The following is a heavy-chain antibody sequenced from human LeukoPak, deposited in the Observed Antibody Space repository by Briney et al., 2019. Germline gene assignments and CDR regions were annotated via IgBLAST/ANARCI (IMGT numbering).Heavy chain of an antibody. Sequence: GGSLRLSCEASGFNFGGFAMNWVRQAPGKGLEWVSLIYSHGGSTFCAESVKGRFTISRDNSKNTLYLQMNSLRVEDTAIYYCAKDSIPDGYNSLDYWGQGTLVTVSS. V-gene: IGHV3-23*01. D-gene: IGHD5-24*01. CDR3: AKDSIPDGYNSLDY. J-gene: IGHJ4*02. CDR1: GFNFGGFA. CDR2: IYSHGGST.